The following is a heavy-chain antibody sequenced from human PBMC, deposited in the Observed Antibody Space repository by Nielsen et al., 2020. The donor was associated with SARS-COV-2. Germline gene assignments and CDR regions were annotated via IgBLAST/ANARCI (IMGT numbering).Heavy chain of an antibody. CDR3: ARHLYSSGWYLGY. J-gene: IGHJ4*02. V-gene: IGHV4-30-4*01. CDR2: IYYSGST. D-gene: IGHD6-19*01. Sequence: RQAPGKGLEWIGYIYYSGSTYYNPSLKSRVTISVDTSKNQFSLKLSSVTAADTAVYYCARHLYSSGWYLGYWGQGTLVTVSS.